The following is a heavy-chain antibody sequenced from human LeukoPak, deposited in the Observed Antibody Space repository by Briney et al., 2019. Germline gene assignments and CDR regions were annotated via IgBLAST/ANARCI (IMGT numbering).Heavy chain of an antibody. V-gene: IGHV3-23*01. CDR3: ASKGSGTFDY. D-gene: IGHD1-26*01. CDR1: GFTFSSYA. CDR2: VSTSGGST. Sequence: GGSLRLSCAASGFTFSSYAMSWVRQAPGKGLEWVSTVSTSGGSTYYADSVKGRFTISRDNSENTLYLQMNSLRAEDTAIYYCASKGSGTFDYWGQGTLVTVS. J-gene: IGHJ4*02.